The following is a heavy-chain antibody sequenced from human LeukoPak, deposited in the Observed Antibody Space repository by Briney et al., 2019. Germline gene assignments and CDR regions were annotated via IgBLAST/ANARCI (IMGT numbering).Heavy chain of an antibody. CDR1: GFTFSSFT. CDR2: IKQDGSEK. Sequence: AGGSLRLSCAASGFTFSSFTMSWVRQAPGKGLEWVANIKQDGSEKYYVDSVKGRFTISRDNAKNSLYLQMNSLRAEDTAMYYCARDSAGNDYWGQGTLVTVSS. V-gene: IGHV3-7*01. J-gene: IGHJ4*02. D-gene: IGHD6-13*01. CDR3: ARDSAGNDY.